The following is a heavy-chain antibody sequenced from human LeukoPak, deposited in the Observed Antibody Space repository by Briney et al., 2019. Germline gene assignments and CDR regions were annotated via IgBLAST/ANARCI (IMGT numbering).Heavy chain of an antibody. CDR2: IYYSGST. Sequence: SETLSLTCTVSGGSISSYYWSWIRQPPGKGLEWIGYIYYSGSTNYNPSLKRRVTISVDTSKNQFSLKLSSATAADTAVYYCARGPGSRTSFDPWGQGTRDPVSS. CDR3: ARGPGSRTSFDP. V-gene: IGHV4-59*01. D-gene: IGHD3-10*01. J-gene: IGHJ5*02. CDR1: GGSISSYY.